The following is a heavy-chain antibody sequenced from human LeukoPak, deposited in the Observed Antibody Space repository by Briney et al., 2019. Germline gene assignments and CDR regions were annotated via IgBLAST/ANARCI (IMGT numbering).Heavy chain of an antibody. D-gene: IGHD6-13*01. CDR1: GYTFTSYG. V-gene: IGHV1-18*01. J-gene: IGHJ6*03. Sequence: GASVKVSCKASGYTFTSYGISWVRQAPGQGLEWMGWISAYNGNTNYAQKLQGRVTMTTDTSTSTAYMELRGLRSDDTAVYYCARAVSVAAAPGQPPYYYYMDVWGKGTTVTISS. CDR3: ARAVSVAAAPGQPPYYYYMDV. CDR2: ISAYNGNT.